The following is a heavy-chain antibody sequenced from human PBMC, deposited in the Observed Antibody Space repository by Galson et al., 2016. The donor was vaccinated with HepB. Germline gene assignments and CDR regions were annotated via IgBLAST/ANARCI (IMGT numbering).Heavy chain of an antibody. CDR2: ISYDGSNK. D-gene: IGHD1-26*01. CDR1: GFIFSSSW. J-gene: IGHJ6*02. CDR3: AREPAPVGSYGVYYYYGMDV. Sequence: SLRLSCAASGFIFSSSWMSWVRQAPGKGLEWVALISYDGSNKYYADPVKGRFTISRDNSKNTLYLQMNSLRAEDTAVYYCAREPAPVGSYGVYYYYGMDVWGQGTTVTVSS. V-gene: IGHV3-30*03.